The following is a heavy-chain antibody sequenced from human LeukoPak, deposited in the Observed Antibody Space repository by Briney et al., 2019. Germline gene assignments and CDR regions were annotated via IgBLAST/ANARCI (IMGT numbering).Heavy chain of an antibody. CDR1: GGSISSSSYY. Sequence: SETLSLTCTVSGGSISSSSYYWGWIRQPPGKGLEWIGSIYYSGSTYYNPSLKSRVTISVDTSKNQFSLKLSSVTAADTAVYYCARVGYSYGSTYYYYYYMDVWGKGTTVTVSS. CDR2: IYYSGST. CDR3: ARVGYSYGSTYYYYYYMDV. D-gene: IGHD5-18*01. V-gene: IGHV4-39*07. J-gene: IGHJ6*03.